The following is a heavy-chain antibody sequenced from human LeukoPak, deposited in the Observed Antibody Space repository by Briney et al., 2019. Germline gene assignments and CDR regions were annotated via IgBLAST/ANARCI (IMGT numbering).Heavy chain of an antibody. CDR1: GGSINTYY. CDR3: ARRWVYDKRAFDA. D-gene: IGHD3-16*01. Sequence: SETLSLTCTVSGGSINTYYWSWIRQPPGKGLEWIGYIYYSGSTNYNPPLKSRVTISVDTSKNQFSLKLSSVTAADTAVYYCARRWVYDKRAFDAWGQGTMVTVSS. V-gene: IGHV4-59*08. CDR2: IYYSGST. J-gene: IGHJ3*01.